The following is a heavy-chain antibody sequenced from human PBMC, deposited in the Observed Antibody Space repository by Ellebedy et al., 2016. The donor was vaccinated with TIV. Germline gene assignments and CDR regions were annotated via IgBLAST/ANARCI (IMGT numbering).Heavy chain of an antibody. J-gene: IGHJ3*02. CDR1: GGSISSYY. V-gene: IGHV4-59*08. CDR3: ARLVYYYDSSGYYYVGAFDI. Sequence: SETLSLTCTVSGGSISSYYWSWIRQPPGKGLEWIGYIYYSGSTNYNPSLKSRVTISVDTSKNQFSLKLSSVTAADTAVYYCARLVYYYDSSGYYYVGAFDIWGQGTMVTVSS. CDR2: IYYSGST. D-gene: IGHD3-22*01.